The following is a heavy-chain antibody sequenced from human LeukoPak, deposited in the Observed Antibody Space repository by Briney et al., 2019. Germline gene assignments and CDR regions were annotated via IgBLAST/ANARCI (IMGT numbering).Heavy chain of an antibody. J-gene: IGHJ3*02. V-gene: IGHV4-59*01. Sequence: PSETLSLTCTVSGGSISSYYWSWIRQPPGKGLEWIGYIYYSGSTNYNPSLKSRVTISVDTSKNQFSLKLSSVTAADTAVYYCVRAPIDYDFWSGYLDIWGHRTMVTVSS. CDR2: IYYSGST. CDR1: GGSISSYY. D-gene: IGHD3-3*01. CDR3: VRAPIDYDFWSGYLDI.